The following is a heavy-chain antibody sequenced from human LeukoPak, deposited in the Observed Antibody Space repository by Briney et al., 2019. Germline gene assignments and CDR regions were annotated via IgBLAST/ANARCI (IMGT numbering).Heavy chain of an antibody. Sequence: SETLSLTCTVSGGSISSSSYYWGWIRQPPGKGLEWIGSIYYSGSTYYNPSLKSRVTISVDTSKNQFSLKLSSVTAADTAVYYCARDGPSYYDILTGYPSAFDIWGQGTMVTVSS. CDR1: GGSISSSSYY. J-gene: IGHJ3*02. CDR3: ARDGPSYYDILTGYPSAFDI. CDR2: IYYSGST. V-gene: IGHV4-39*02. D-gene: IGHD3-9*01.